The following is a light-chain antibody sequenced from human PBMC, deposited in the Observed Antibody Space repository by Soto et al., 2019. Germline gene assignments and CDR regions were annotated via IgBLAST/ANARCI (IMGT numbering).Light chain of an antibody. CDR2: EVS. CDR3: NSYTSRSTYV. CDR1: SSDVGGYKY. Sequence: QSALTQPASVSGSPGQSITISCTGTSSDVGGYKYVSWYQQHPGKAPKLMIYEVSNRPSGVSNRFSGSKSGNTASLTISGLQAEDEADYYCNSYTSRSTYVFGTGTKLTVL. V-gene: IGLV2-14*01. J-gene: IGLJ1*01.